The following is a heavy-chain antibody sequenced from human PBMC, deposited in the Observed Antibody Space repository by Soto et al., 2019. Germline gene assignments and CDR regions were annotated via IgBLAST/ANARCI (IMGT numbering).Heavy chain of an antibody. Sequence: ASVNVSCKASGYTFTSYAMHWVRQAPGQRLEWMGWINAGNGNTKYSQKFQGRVTVTRDTSASTAYMELSSLRSEDTAVYYCARGPSLRAYYDFWSGYYTGPTRFDYWGQGTLVTVSS. CDR3: ARGPSLRAYYDFWSGYYTGPTRFDY. CDR2: INAGNGNT. D-gene: IGHD3-3*01. J-gene: IGHJ4*02. CDR1: GYTFTSYA. V-gene: IGHV1-3*01.